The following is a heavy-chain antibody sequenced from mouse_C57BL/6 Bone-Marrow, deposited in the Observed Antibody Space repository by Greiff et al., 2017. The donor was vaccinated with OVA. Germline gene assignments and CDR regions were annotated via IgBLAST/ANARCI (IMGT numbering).Heavy chain of an antibody. CDR2: INYDGSST. CDR3: ARDLSYAMDY. J-gene: IGHJ4*01. Sequence: EVKLVESEGGLVQPGSSMKLSCTASGFTFSDYYMAWVRQVPEKGLEWVANINYDGSSTYYLDSLKSRFIISRDNAKNILYLQMSSLKSEDTATYYCARDLSYAMDYWGQGTSVTVSS. D-gene: IGHD6-2*01. V-gene: IGHV5-16*01. CDR1: GFTFSDYY.